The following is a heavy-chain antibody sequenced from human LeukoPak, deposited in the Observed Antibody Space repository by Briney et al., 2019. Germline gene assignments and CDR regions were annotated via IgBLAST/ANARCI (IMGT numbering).Heavy chain of an antibody. CDR3: ARALSQHPIWGSGSYSDY. CDR1: GYTFTSYG. V-gene: IGHV1-18*01. Sequence: ASVKVSCKASGYTFTSYGISWVRQAPGQGLEWMGWISAYNGNTNYAQKLQGRVTMTTDTSTSTAYMELRSLRSDDTAVYYCARALSQHPIWGSGSYSDYWGQGTLVTVSS. J-gene: IGHJ4*02. D-gene: IGHD3-10*01. CDR2: ISAYNGNT.